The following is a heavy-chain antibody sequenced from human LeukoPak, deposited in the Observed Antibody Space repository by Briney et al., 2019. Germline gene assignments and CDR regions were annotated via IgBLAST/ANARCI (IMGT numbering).Heavy chain of an antibody. J-gene: IGHJ4*02. Sequence: SETLSLTCAVYGGSFNDYYWTWIRQPPGKGLEWIGEINHSGSTNYNPSLKSRVTISVDTSKNQFSLTLSSMTAADTAVYYCARTYDSGSLYIGFWGQGTLVTASS. V-gene: IGHV4-34*01. D-gene: IGHD3-10*01. CDR2: INHSGST. CDR1: GGSFNDYY. CDR3: ARTYDSGSLYIGF.